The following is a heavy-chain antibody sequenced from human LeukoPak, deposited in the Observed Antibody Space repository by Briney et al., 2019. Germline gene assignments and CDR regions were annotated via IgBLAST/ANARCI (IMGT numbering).Heavy chain of an antibody. CDR2: IYYSGST. J-gene: IGHJ4*02. V-gene: IGHV4-30-4*01. CDR3: ARRDIAAAGAIDY. D-gene: IGHD6-13*01. CDR1: GGSISSGDYY. Sequence: SETLSLTCTVSGGSISSGDYYWSWIRQPPGKGLEWIGYIYYSGSTYYNPSLKSRVTISVDASKNQFSLKLSSVTAADTAVYYCARRDIAAAGAIDYWGQGTLVTVSS.